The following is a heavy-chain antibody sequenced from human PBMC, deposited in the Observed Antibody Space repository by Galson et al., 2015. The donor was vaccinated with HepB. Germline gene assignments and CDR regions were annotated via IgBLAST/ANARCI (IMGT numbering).Heavy chain of an antibody. V-gene: IGHV3-48*02. CDR3: ARDLRYAFDI. CDR2: ISRDGSTI. J-gene: IGHJ3*02. D-gene: IGHD4-17*01. CDR1: GFTFSDYC. Sequence: SLRLSCAASGFTFSDYCMNWVRQAPGKGLGWVSYISRDGSTISYADSVKGRFTMSRDNAKNSLYLQMNSLRDEDTAVYYCARDLRYAFDIWGQGTMVTVSS.